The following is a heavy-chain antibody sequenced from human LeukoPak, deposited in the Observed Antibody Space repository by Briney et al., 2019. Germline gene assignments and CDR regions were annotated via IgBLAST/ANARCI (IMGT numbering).Heavy chain of an antibody. V-gene: IGHV4-38-2*01. CDR1: GYSISSGAY. CDR2: IYHDGST. CDR3: ARHATLDYFDY. Sequence: SETLSLTCAVSGYSISSGAYWGWLRQPPGKGLEWIGCIYHDGSTYYNPSLKSRVTISVDTSKNQFSLKLSSVTAADTAVYYCARHATLDYFDYWGQGTLVTVSS. D-gene: IGHD1-1*01. J-gene: IGHJ4*02.